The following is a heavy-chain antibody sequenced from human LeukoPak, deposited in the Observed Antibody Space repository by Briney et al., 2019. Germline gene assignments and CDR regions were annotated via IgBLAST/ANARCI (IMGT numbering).Heavy chain of an antibody. Sequence: SETLSLTCAVYGGSFSGYYWSWIRQPPGKGLEWIGEINHSGSTNYNPSLKSRVTISVDTSKNQFSLKLSSVTAADTAVYYCARGWYYGSGSYGYYFDYWGQGTLVTVSS. J-gene: IGHJ4*02. D-gene: IGHD3-10*01. CDR1: GGSFSGYY. CDR2: INHSGST. CDR3: ARGWYYGSGSYGYYFDY. V-gene: IGHV4-34*01.